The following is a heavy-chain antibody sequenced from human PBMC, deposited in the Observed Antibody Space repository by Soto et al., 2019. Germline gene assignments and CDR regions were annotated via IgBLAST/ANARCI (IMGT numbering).Heavy chain of an antibody. CDR3: ARDRISESSGYYYFFDY. D-gene: IGHD3-22*01. J-gene: IGHJ4*02. Sequence: KFQGRVTMTTDTSTSTAYMQLRSLRSDDTAVYYCARDRISESSGYYYFFDYWGQGTLVTVSS. V-gene: IGHV1-18*01.